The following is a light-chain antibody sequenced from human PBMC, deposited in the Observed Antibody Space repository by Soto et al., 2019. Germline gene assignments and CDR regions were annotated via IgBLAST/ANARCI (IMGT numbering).Light chain of an antibody. V-gene: IGLV2-14*01. CDR3: NSYTTSTTLV. CDR1: SSDVGGYNY. Sequence: QSVLTQPASVSGSPGQSITISCTGTSSDVGGYNYVSWYQHHPGKAPKLVIYEVSNRPSGVSNRFSGSKSGNTASLTISGLQAEDEADYYCNSYTTSTTLVVGGGTKLAVL. CDR2: EVS. J-gene: IGLJ2*01.